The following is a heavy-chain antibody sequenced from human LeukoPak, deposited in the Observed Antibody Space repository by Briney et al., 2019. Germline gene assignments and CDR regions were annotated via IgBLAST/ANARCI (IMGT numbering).Heavy chain of an antibody. CDR3: ARDRGGYCSSTSCYAGYWFDP. CDR2: IYTSGST. CDR1: GDTISSGNYY. Sequence: PSQTLSLTCTVSGDTISSGNYYWTWIRQPAGQGLEWIRHIYTSGSTNYNPSLKNRVTISVDTSKNQFSLKLSSVTAADTAVYYCARDRGGYCSSTSCYAGYWFDPWGQGTLVTVSS. D-gene: IGHD2-2*01. J-gene: IGHJ5*02. V-gene: IGHV4-61*09.